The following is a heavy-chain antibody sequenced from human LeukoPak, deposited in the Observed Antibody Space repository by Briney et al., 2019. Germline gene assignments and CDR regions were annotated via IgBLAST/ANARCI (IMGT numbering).Heavy chain of an antibody. CDR2: IEQVGSEI. D-gene: IGHD1-26*01. J-gene: IGHJ4*02. CDR3: ARDKVVGPTQFDY. Sequence: GGSLRLSCAASGFTFSSYSMNWVRQAPGKGLEWVANIEQVGSEIYYVDSVKGRFTISRDNAKNSLYLQMNSLRAEDTAVYYCARDKVVGPTQFDYWGKGALVTVSS. V-gene: IGHV3-7*01. CDR1: GFTFSSYS.